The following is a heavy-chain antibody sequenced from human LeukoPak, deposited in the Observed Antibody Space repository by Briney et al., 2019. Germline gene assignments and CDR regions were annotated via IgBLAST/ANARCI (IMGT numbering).Heavy chain of an antibody. CDR3: GARPASCGTGYFYH. J-gene: IGHJ4*02. D-gene: IGHD2-15*01. V-gene: IGHV3-33*01. CDR1: GFTFTSYG. Sequence: GRSLTLTCAASGFTFTSYGLHWVRQAPGKGLEWVAVICYDGSNKYYADSVEGRFTISRDNSKNTLYLQMHSLRGDDTAVVYFGARPASCGTGYFYHLGQGVLVTGSS. CDR2: ICYDGSNK.